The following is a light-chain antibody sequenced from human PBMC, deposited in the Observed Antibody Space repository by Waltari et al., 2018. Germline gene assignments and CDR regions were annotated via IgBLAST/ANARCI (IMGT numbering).Light chain of an antibody. Sequence: IQLTQSPSSLSASVGDRVTITCRASQGVNVYLAWYQQKPGKATKLLIYAASTLQSGVSSRFSGIGSGTDFTLTINSLQPEDIATYYCQQFNASPRTFGQGTNVEIK. CDR1: QGVNVY. CDR3: QQFNASPRT. J-gene: IGKJ1*01. CDR2: AAS. V-gene: IGKV1-9*01.